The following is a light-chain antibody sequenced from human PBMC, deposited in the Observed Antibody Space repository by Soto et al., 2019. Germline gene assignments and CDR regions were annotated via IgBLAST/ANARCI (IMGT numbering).Light chain of an antibody. Sequence: VMTHAPDTLSVSPWERDTLSVRASQSVISSYLAWYQQKPGQAPRLHIYGAFNRATGIPARFSGSGSGTDFTLTISSLEPEDFAVYYCQQYGSSSTFGQGTQLEIK. V-gene: IGKV3-20*01. J-gene: IGKJ5*01. CDR3: QQYGSSST. CDR2: GAF. CDR1: QSVISSY.